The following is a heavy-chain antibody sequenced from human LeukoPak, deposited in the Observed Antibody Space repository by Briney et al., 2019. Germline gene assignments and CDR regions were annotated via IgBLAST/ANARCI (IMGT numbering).Heavy chain of an antibody. Sequence: PSETLSLTCTVSGGSISSGDYYWSWIRQPPGKGLEWSGYIYYNGSTYYNPSLKSRVTISVDTSKNQFSLKLSSVTAADTAVYYCARDHRITGTTDWGQGTLVTVSS. CDR3: ARDHRITGTTD. CDR2: IYYNGST. J-gene: IGHJ4*02. V-gene: IGHV4-30-4*01. D-gene: IGHD1-7*01. CDR1: GGSISSGDYY.